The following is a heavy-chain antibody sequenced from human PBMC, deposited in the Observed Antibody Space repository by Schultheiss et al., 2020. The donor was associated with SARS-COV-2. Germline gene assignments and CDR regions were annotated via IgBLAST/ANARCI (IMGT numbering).Heavy chain of an antibody. D-gene: IGHD5-18*01. CDR1: GFTFDDYA. J-gene: IGHJ3*02. CDR3: ARDRTAMVSLDAFDI. CDR2: ISGSGGST. V-gene: IGHV3-20*04. Sequence: GGSLRLSCAASGFTFDDYAMHWVRQAPGKGLEWVSGISGSGGSTYYADSVKGRFTISRDNAKNSLYLQMNSLRAEDTAVYYCARDRTAMVSLDAFDIWGQGTMVTVSS.